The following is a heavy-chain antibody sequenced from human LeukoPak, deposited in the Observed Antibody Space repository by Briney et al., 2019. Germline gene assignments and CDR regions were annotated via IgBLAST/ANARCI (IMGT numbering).Heavy chain of an antibody. Sequence: GGSLRLSCAASGFTFSSYAMSWVRQAPGKGLELVSGISDSGDTTYYADSVKGRFTISRDNSKNTLYLQMNSLRAEDTAVYYCATLSPSIYYYSYYFDSWGQGTLVTVSS. CDR2: ISDSGDTT. V-gene: IGHV3-23*01. D-gene: IGHD3-22*01. J-gene: IGHJ4*02. CDR3: ATLSPSIYYYSYYFDS. CDR1: GFTFSSYA.